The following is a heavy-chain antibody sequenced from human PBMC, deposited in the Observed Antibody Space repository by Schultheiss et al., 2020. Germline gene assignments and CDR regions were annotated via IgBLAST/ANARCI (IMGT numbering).Heavy chain of an antibody. J-gene: IGHJ3*02. Sequence: SQTLSLTCAVYGGSFSGYYWSWVRQPPGKGLEWIGEINHRGSTNYNPSLKSRVTISVDTSKNQFSLKLSSVTAEDTAVYSCARSGRYSSSWYEDAFDIWGQGTMVTVSS. CDR1: GGSFSGYY. CDR3: ARSGRYSSSWYEDAFDI. V-gene: IGHV4-34*01. D-gene: IGHD6-13*01. CDR2: INHRGST.